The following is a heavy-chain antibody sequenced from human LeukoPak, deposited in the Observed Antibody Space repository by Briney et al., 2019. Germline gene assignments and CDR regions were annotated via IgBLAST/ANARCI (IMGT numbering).Heavy chain of an antibody. V-gene: IGHV3-53*01. Sequence: PGGSLRLSCAASEFIVSINYMTWVRQAPGKGLEWVSLIYSRGDTKYADSVKGRFTISRDNAKNTLYLQMNSLRAEDTAVYYCATGSIAVAGIVYMDVWGKGTTVTVSS. J-gene: IGHJ6*03. CDR3: ATGSIAVAGIVYMDV. D-gene: IGHD6-19*01. CDR2: IYSRGDT. CDR1: EFIVSINY.